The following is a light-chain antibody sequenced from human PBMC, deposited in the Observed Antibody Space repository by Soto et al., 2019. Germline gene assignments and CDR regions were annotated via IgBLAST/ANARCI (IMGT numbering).Light chain of an antibody. CDR2: GAS. V-gene: IGKV3-20*01. CDR1: QSVSSSY. Sequence: EIVLTHSPGTLSLSPGERATLSCRASQSVSSSYLAWYQQKPGQAPRLLIYGASSRATGIPDRFSGGGSGTDFTLTISRLEPEDFAVYYCQQYGSSPPYTFGQGTKLEIK. J-gene: IGKJ2*01. CDR3: QQYGSSPPYT.